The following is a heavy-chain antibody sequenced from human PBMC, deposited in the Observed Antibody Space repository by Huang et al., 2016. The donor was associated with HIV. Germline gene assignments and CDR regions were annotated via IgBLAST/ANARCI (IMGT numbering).Heavy chain of an antibody. J-gene: IGHJ4*02. CDR3: ATEGLWGEGNTLDY. D-gene: IGHD3-10*01. CDR1: GDTLTESS. Sequence: QVQLTQSGAEVKKPGASVKVSCKVSGDTLTESSMHWVRQAPGKGLEWMGSFNPEDGERVYAQRFQGRGTMTEDTTTDTAYLELSRLRSEDTAVYYCATEGLWGEGNTLDYWGQGALVTVSS. V-gene: IGHV1-24*01. CDR2: FNPEDGER.